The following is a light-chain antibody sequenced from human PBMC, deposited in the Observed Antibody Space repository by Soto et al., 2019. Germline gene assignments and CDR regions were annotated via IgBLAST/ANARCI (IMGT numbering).Light chain of an antibody. CDR1: QSVSSSY. Sequence: EIVLTQSPGTLSLSPGERATLSCRASQSVSSSYLAWYQQKPGQAPRLLIYGASSRATGIPDRFSGSGSGTDFTLTISRLEPEDFAVDYCQQYCSSSWTFGQGTTVDI. V-gene: IGKV3-20*01. CDR3: QQYCSSSWT. J-gene: IGKJ1*01. CDR2: GAS.